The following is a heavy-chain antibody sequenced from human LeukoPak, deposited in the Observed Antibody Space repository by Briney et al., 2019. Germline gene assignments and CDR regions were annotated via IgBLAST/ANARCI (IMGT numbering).Heavy chain of an antibody. Sequence: GGSLRLSCAASGFTFSSYAMHWVRQAPGKGLEWVAVISYDGSNKSYADSVKGRFTISRDNSKNTLFLQMNSLRAEDTAVYYCATWGYDNSGFDYWGQGTLVTVSS. D-gene: IGHD3-22*01. J-gene: IGHJ4*02. CDR2: ISYDGSNK. CDR1: GFTFSSYA. V-gene: IGHV3-30-3*01. CDR3: ATWGYDNSGFDY.